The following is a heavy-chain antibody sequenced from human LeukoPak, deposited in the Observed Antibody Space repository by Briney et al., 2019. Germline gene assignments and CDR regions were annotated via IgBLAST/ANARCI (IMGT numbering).Heavy chain of an antibody. CDR2: ITGGSSTI. CDR3: AREELGSSGYSSLDC. CDR1: GFTFSSYE. D-gene: IGHD3-22*01. J-gene: IGHJ4*02. Sequence: GGSLRLSCVASGFTFSSYEMNWVRQAPGKGPEWVSYITGGSSTIYYADSVKGRFTISRDNAKNSLYLQMNSLRAEDTAVYYCAREELGSSGYSSLDCWGQGTLVTVSS. V-gene: IGHV3-48*03.